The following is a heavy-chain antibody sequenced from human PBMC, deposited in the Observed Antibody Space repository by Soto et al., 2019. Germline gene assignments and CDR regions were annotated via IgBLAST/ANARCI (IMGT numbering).Heavy chain of an antibody. Sequence: QVQLQESGPGVVKASETLSLTCTVSGRSMSGYYWSWIRQPAGERLEWIGLIYTSGTTDFNPSLKGRVTMSVDTSKNQFTLRLSSVTAADTAVYFCARGPGYIDGCPTFDFWGRGILVTVSS. CDR2: IYTSGTT. CDR3: ARGPGYIDGCPTFDF. J-gene: IGHJ4*02. D-gene: IGHD6-25*01. V-gene: IGHV4-4*07. CDR1: GRSMSGYY.